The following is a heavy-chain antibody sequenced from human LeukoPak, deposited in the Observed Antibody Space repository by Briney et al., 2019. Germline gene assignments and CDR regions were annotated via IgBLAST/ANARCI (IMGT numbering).Heavy chain of an antibody. D-gene: IGHD3-10*01. J-gene: IGHJ4*02. CDR3: ATDRGSITMVRGVLDY. V-gene: IGHV1-24*01. CDR2: FDPEDGEI. Sequence: ASVKVSCKVSGYTLDELSMHWVRQAPGKGLEWMGGFDPEDGEIIYAQKFQGRVTMTEDTSTDTAYMELSSLRSEDTAVYYCATDRGSITMVRGVLDYWGQGTLVTVSS. CDR1: GYTLDELS.